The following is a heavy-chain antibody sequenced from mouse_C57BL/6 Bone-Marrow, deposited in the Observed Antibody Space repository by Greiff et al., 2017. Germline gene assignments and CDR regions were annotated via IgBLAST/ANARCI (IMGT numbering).Heavy chain of an antibody. CDR2: IDPSDSYT. J-gene: IGHJ3*01. CDR1: GYTFTSYW. CDR3: ARSSPFAY. V-gene: IGHV1-50*01. Sequence: QVQLKQPGAELVKPGASVKLSCKASGYTFTSYWMQWVKQRPGQGLEWIGEIDPSDSYTNYNQKFKGKATLTVDTSSSTAYMQLSSLTSEDSAVYYCARSSPFAYWGQGTLVTVSA.